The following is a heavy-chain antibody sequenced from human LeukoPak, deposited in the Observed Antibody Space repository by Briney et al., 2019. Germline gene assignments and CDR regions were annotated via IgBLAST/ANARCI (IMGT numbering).Heavy chain of an antibody. J-gene: IGHJ4*02. CDR2: INHSGST. V-gene: IGHV4-34*01. CDR1: GGSFSGYY. CDR3: ARRSSDDSSGYYSNFDY. D-gene: IGHD3-22*01. Sequence: PSETLSLTCAVYGGSFSGYYWSWIRQPPGKGLEWIGEINHSGSTNYNPSLKSRVTISVDTSKNQFSLKLSSVTAADTAVYYCARRSSDDSSGYYSNFDYWGQGTLVTVSS.